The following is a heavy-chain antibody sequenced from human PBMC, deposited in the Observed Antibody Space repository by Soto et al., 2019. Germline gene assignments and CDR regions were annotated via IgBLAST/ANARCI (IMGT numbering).Heavy chain of an antibody. J-gene: IGHJ6*02. CDR1: GFTFSSYS. Sequence: GGSLRLSCAASGFTFSSYSMNWVRQAPGKGLEWVSYISSSSSTIYYADSVKGRFTISRDNAKNSLHLQMNSLRAEDTAVYYCARDLWANFGWLLSQVYYYYYGMDVWGQGTTVTVSS. CDR2: ISSSSSTI. D-gene: IGHD3-9*01. CDR3: ARDLWANFGWLLSQVYYYYYGMDV. V-gene: IGHV3-48*01.